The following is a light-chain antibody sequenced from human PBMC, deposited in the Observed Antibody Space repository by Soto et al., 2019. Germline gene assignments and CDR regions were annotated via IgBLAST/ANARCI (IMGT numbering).Light chain of an antibody. CDR3: QQYYSTPWT. CDR2: WAS. Sequence: DIVMTQSPDSLAVSLGERATINCKSSQSVLYSSNNKNYLAWYQQKPGQPPKLLIYWASTRESGAPDRFSGSGSGTDFTLTISSLQAEDVAVYYCQQYYSTPWTLGQGTKVDIK. V-gene: IGKV4-1*01. CDR1: QSVLYSSNNKNY. J-gene: IGKJ1*01.